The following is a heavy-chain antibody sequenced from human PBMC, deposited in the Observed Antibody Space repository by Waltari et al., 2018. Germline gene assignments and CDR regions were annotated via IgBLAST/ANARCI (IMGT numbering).Heavy chain of an antibody. CDR1: GFTFSSYS. D-gene: IGHD4-17*01. J-gene: IGHJ4*02. Sequence: EVQLVESGGGLVQPGGSLRLSCAASGFTFSSYSMNWVRQAPGKGLGWVSYISSSSSTIYYADSVKGRFTISRDNAKNSLYLQMNSLRAEDTAVYYCARDRTVGFFDYWGQGTLVTVSS. CDR3: ARDRTVGFFDY. CDR2: ISSSSSTI. V-gene: IGHV3-48*01.